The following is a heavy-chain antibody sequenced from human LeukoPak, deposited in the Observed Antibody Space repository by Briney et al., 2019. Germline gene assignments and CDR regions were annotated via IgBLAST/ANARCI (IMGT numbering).Heavy chain of an antibody. J-gene: IGHJ4*02. CDR2: ISGSGGST. Sequence: PGGSLRFSCAASGFTFSGYAMSWVRQAPGKGLEWVSAISGSGGSTYYADSVKGRFTISRDNSKNTLYLQMNSLRAEDTAVYYCAKFSGVVPAAPIDYCGQGTLVTVSS. CDR1: GFTFSGYA. V-gene: IGHV3-23*01. CDR3: AKFSGVVPAAPIDY. D-gene: IGHD2-2*01.